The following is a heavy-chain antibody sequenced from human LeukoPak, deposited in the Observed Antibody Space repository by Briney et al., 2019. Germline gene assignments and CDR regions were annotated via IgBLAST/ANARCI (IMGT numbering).Heavy chain of an antibody. Sequence: GGSLRLSCAASGFAFSSYAMTWVRQAPGKGLEWVSTISASGNSAYYADSVKGRFTISRDNSKNTLYLQMNSLRAEDTAVYYCAKGWYFDLWGRGTLVTVSS. J-gene: IGHJ2*01. CDR2: ISASGNSA. CDR3: AKGWYFDL. V-gene: IGHV3-23*01. CDR1: GFAFSSYA.